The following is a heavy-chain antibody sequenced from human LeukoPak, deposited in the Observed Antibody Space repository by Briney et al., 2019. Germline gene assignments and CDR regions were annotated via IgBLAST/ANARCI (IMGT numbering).Heavy chain of an antibody. D-gene: IGHD1-26*01. J-gene: IGHJ4*02. V-gene: IGHV3-13*01. CDR2: IGTAGDT. Sequence: GGSLRLSCAASGFTFSSYDMHWVRQATGKGLEWVSAIGTAGDTYYPGSVKGRFTISRENAKNSLYLQMNSLRGGDTAVYYCARADGRARGFDYWGQETLVTVSS. CDR1: GFTFSSYD. CDR3: ARADGRARGFDY.